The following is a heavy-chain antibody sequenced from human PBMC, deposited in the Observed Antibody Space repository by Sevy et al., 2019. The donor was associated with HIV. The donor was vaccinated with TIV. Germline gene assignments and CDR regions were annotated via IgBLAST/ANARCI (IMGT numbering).Heavy chain of an antibody. J-gene: IGHJ3*01. CDR1: GFTFNTHV. D-gene: IGHD3-22*01. Sequence: GGSLRLSCLASGFTFNTHVMNWVRQAPGKGLEWVSSISGFGNTYYVDSVRGRFTISRDNAKNTLYLQMNSLRADDTAVYYCAKVLNPALESMMEVTVRSLKGFDVWGQGTMVTVSS. V-gene: IGHV3-23*01. CDR2: ISGFGNT. CDR3: AKVLNPALESMMEVTVRSLKGFDV.